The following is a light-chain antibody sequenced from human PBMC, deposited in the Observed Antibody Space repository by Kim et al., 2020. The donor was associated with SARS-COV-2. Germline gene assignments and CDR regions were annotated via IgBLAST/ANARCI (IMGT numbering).Light chain of an antibody. CDR1: SSDVGGYNY. Sequence: QSALTQPRSASGSPGQSVTISCTGTSSDVGGYNYVSWYQQHPGKATKVMIYDVNKRRPGVPDRFSGSKSGNTASLTISGLQADDEADYYCCSYAGTYSWVFSGGTQLTVL. CDR2: DVN. J-gene: IGLJ3*02. CDR3: CSYAGTYSWV. V-gene: IGLV2-11*01.